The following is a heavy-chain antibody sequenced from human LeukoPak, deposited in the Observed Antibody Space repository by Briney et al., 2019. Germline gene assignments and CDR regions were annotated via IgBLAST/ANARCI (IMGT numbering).Heavy chain of an antibody. J-gene: IGHJ4*02. CDR3: ARELWPFYFDY. Sequence: ASVKVSCKASGYTFTDYAMLWVRQAPGQRLEWMGWINAGNGNTKYSQKFQGRVTITRDTSASTAYMELSSLKTEDTAVYYCARELWPFYFDYWGQGTLVTVSS. CDR1: GYTFTDYA. V-gene: IGHV1-3*01. D-gene: IGHD3-10*01. CDR2: INAGNGNT.